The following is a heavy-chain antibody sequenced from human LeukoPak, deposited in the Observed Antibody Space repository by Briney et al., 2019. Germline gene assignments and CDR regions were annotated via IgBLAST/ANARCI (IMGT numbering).Heavy chain of an antibody. D-gene: IGHD6-6*01. Sequence: PSETLSLTCTVSGDSISSTYSYWGWIRQPPGKGLEWIGTIYYSGTTYYNPSLKTRVTISLDTSRNQFSLKLSSVTAADTAVYYCARVGQLGGWRGGAFDIWGQGTMVTVSS. J-gene: IGHJ3*02. CDR1: GDSISSTYSY. CDR2: IYYSGTT. V-gene: IGHV4-39*07. CDR3: ARVGQLGGWRGGAFDI.